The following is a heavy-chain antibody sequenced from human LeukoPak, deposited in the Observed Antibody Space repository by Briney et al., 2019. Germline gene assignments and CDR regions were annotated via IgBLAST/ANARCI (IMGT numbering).Heavy chain of an antibody. J-gene: IGHJ1*01. D-gene: IGHD3-16*01. V-gene: IGHV3-23*01. CDR1: GFTFSSHG. Sequence: GGSLRLSCAASGFTFSSHGMDWVRQAPGKGLEWVSGISPSGGITYYTDSVKGRFTISRDNSKNTQSLQMNSLRAEDTAVYYCAKDDDWGRYKHWGQGTLVTVSS. CDR2: ISPSGGIT. CDR3: AKDDDWGRYKH.